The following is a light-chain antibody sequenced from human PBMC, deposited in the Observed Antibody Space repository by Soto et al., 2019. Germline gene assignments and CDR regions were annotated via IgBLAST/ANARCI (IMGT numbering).Light chain of an antibody. J-gene: IGKJ3*01. V-gene: IGKV3-11*01. Sequence: EIVLTQSPATLSLSPGERATLSCRASQSVSSYLAWYQQKPGQAPRLLLYDASNRATGIPARFSGSGSGTDFTLTISSLEPEDFAVYYCQQRSNWPIFTFGPGTKVYI. CDR1: QSVSSY. CDR2: DAS. CDR3: QQRSNWPIFT.